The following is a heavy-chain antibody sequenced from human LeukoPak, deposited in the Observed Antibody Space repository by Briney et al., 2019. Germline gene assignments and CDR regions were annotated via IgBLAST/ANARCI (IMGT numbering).Heavy chain of an antibody. J-gene: IGHJ4*02. D-gene: IGHD1-26*01. CDR3: ARTLSVGAHDY. CDR1: GYSISSGYF. V-gene: IGHV4-38-2*02. Sequence: SETLSLTCTVSGYSISSGYFWGWIRQPPGKGLEWIGSIYHSGTTYYNPSLKSRVTISVDTSKNQFSLKLTSVTAADTAVYYCARTLSVGAHDYWGQGTLVTVSS. CDR2: IYHSGTT.